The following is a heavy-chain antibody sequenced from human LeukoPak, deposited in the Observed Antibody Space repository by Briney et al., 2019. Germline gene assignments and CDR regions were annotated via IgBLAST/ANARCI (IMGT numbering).Heavy chain of an antibody. J-gene: IGHJ3*02. CDR2: IIPILGIA. D-gene: IGHD2-15*01. V-gene: IGHV1-69*04. CDR3: ARARGTNAFDI. CDR1: GGTFSSYA. Sequence: ASVKVSCKASGGTFSSYAISWVRQAPRQGLEWMGRIIPILGIANYAQKFQGRVTITADKSTSTAYMELSSLRSEDTAVYYCARARGTNAFDIWGQGTMVTVSS.